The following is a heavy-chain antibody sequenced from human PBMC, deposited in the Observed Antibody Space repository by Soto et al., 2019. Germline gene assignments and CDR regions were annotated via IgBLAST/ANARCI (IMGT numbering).Heavy chain of an antibody. D-gene: IGHD5-12*01. J-gene: IGHJ4*02. CDR3: ARDRFGYSGYDY. CDR1: GFTVSSNY. V-gene: IGHV3-66*01. CDR2: IYSGGST. Sequence: EVQLVESGGGLVQPGGSLRLSCAASGFTVSSNYMSWVRQAPGKGLEWVSVIYSGGSTYYADSVKGRFTISRDNSKNTLYLKMNSLRAEDTAVYYCARDRFGYSGYDYWGQGTLVTVSS.